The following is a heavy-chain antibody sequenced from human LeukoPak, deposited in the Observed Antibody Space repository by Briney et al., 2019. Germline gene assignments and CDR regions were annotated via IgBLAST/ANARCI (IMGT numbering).Heavy chain of an antibody. CDR2: ISSTSSCI. CDR3: ARAPGYSSS. D-gene: IGHD6-13*01. CDR1: GFPFSDNY. V-gene: IGHV3-11*06. J-gene: IGHJ1*01. Sequence: GGSLRLFCAASGFPFSDNYMTWVRQAPGKGPEWISYISSTSSCINYADSVKGRFTISRDNAKNSLYLQMNSLRAEDTAVYYCARAPGYSSSWGQGTLVTVSS.